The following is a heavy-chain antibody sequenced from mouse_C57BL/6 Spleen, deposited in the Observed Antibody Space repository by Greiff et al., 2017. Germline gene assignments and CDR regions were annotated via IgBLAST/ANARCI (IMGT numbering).Heavy chain of an antibody. CDR1: GFSFTSYG. J-gene: IGHJ3*01. Sequence: QVQLKESGPGLVQPSQSLSITCTASGFSFTSYGVHWVRQSPGKGLAWLGVIWSGGSTDYNAAVISRLSISKDNAKSQVFCKMNSLQAADTAIYYCARKGDDGFAYWGQGTLVTVSA. D-gene: IGHD2-3*01. CDR3: ARKGDDGFAY. CDR2: IWSGGST. V-gene: IGHV2-2*01.